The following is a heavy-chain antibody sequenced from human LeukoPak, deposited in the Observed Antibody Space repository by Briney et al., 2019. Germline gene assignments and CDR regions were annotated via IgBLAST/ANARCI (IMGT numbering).Heavy chain of an antibody. J-gene: IGHJ4*02. Sequence: PGRSLRLSCAASGFTFSSYAMHWVRQAPGKGLEWVAVISYDGSNKYYADSVKGRFTISRDNSKNTLYLQMNSLRAEDTAIYYCTTMSAYCGGDCYDYWGQGTLVTVSS. CDR2: ISYDGSNK. D-gene: IGHD2-21*01. CDR1: GFTFSSYA. V-gene: IGHV3-30-3*01. CDR3: TTMSAYCGGDCYDY.